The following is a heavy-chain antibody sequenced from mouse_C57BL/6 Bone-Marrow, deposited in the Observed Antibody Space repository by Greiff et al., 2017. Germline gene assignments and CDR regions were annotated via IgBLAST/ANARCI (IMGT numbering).Heavy chain of an antibody. CDR2: IYPRSGNT. CDR3: ARWDVSNPAWFAY. V-gene: IGHV1-81*01. CDR1: GYTFTSYG. J-gene: IGHJ3*01. Sequence: VMLVESGAELARPGASVKLSCKASGYTFTSYGISWVKQSTGQGLEWIGEIYPRSGNTYYNEKFKGKATLTADKSSSTAYMELRSLTSEDSAVYFCARWDVSNPAWFAYWGQGTLVTVSA. D-gene: IGHD1-1*01.